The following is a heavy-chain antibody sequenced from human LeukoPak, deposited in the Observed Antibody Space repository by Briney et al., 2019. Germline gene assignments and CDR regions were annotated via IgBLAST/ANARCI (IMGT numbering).Heavy chain of an antibody. CDR1: GFTFSSYA. CDR2: ISGSGGCT. J-gene: IGHJ6*02. V-gene: IGHV3-23*01. CDR3: AKDPYRYYYYYYGMDV. D-gene: IGHD1-26*01. Sequence: GGSLRLSCAASGFTFSSYAMSWVRQAPGKGLEWVSAISGSGGCTYYADSVKGRFTISRDNSKNTLYLQMNSLRAEDTAVYYCAKDPYRYYYYYYGMDVWGQGTTVTVSS.